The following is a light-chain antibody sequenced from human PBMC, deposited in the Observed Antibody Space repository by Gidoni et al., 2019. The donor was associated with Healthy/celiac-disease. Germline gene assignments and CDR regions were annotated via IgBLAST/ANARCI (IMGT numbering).Light chain of an antibody. CDR2: GAS. J-gene: IGKJ4*01. CDR1: QSVSSN. Sequence: EIVMTQSPATLSVSPGERATLSGRASQSVSSNLAWYQLIPGQAPRLRIDGASTRATGIPARFSGSGSGTEFTLTISSLQSEDFAVYYCQQYNNWPPGPLTFXGXTKVEIK. CDR3: QQYNNWPPGPLT. V-gene: IGKV3-15*01.